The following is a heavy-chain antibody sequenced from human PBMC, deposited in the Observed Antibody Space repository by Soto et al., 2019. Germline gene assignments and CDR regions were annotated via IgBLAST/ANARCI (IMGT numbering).Heavy chain of an antibody. CDR3: ARAPSYYASGSDF. D-gene: IGHD3-10*01. CDR1: GFTFSDPY. Sequence: GGSLRLSCAASGFTFSDPYLDWVRQAPGKGLEWVGRIRNRANGYATHYAASVKGRFTISRDDSKNSLYLQMTSLKTEDTAVYYCARAPSYYASGSDFWGPGTLVPVSS. J-gene: IGHJ4*02. CDR2: IRNRANGYAT. V-gene: IGHV3-72*01.